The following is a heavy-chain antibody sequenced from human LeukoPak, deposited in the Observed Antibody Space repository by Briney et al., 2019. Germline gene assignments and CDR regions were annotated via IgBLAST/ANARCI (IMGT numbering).Heavy chain of an antibody. D-gene: IGHD6-13*01. CDR2: ISGSGGST. V-gene: IGHV3-23*01. Sequence: GGSLRLSCAASGFTFSSYGMSWVRQAPGKGLEWVSAISGSGGSTYYADSVKGRFTISRDNSKNTLYLQMNSLRAEDTAVYYCALGGSWYYFDYWGQGTLVTISS. J-gene: IGHJ4*02. CDR1: GFTFSSYG. CDR3: ALGGSWYYFDY.